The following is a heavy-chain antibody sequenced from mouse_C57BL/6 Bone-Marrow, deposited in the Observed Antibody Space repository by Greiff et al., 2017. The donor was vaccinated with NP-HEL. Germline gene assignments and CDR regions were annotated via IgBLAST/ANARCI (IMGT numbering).Heavy chain of an antibody. D-gene: IGHD2-12*01. Sequence: VQLQQSGAELVRPGASVKLSCTASGFNIKDDYMHWVKQRPEQGLEWIGWIDPENGDTEYASKFQGKATITADTSSNTAYLQLSSLTSEDTAVYYCTTSAGDSYSLYFVVWGTGTTVTVSS. V-gene: IGHV14-4*01. J-gene: IGHJ1*03. CDR1: GFNIKDDY. CDR2: IDPENGDT. CDR3: TTSAGDSYSLYFVV.